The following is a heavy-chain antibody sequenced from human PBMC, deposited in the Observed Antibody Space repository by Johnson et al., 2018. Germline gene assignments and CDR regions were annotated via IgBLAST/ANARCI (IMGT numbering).Heavy chain of an antibody. CDR2: ISAGGGST. V-gene: IGHV3-23*04. D-gene: IGHD2-2*01. Sequence: EVQLVESGGGLVQPGGSLRLSCAASGFTFSSYAMSWVRQAPGKGLEWISAISAGGGSTSYADSVKGRLTISRDNSRNTLHLQMNSLSADDTAWYYCARGGPARNAFDIWGQGTMVTVSS. CDR3: ARGGPARNAFDI. CDR1: GFTFSSYA. J-gene: IGHJ3*02.